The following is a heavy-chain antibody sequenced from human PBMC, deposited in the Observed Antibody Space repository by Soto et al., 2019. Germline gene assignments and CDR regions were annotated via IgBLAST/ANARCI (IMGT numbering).Heavy chain of an antibody. Sequence: QVQLVQSGAEVKKPGSSVKVSCKASGGTFSSYAISWVRQAPGPGLEWMGGIIPIFGTANYAQKFQGRVTITADESTSTAYMERSSLRSEYTAVYYCARDGYYCSGSNYNWFDPWGQGTLGTVST. CDR1: GGTFSSYA. CDR3: ARDGYYCSGSNYNWFDP. CDR2: IIPIFGTA. D-gene: IGHD3-10*01. V-gene: IGHV1-69*01. J-gene: IGHJ5*02.